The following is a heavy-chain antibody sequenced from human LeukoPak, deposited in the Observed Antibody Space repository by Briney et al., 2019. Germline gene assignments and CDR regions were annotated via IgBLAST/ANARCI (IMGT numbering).Heavy chain of an antibody. Sequence: PGRSLRLSCAASGFTFSSYAMHWVRQAPGKGLEWVAVISYDGSNKYYADSVKGRFTISRDNSKNTPYLQMNSLRAEDTAVYYCARDGYYGSGSYYNVPTLYFDYWGQGTLVTVSS. J-gene: IGHJ4*02. D-gene: IGHD3-10*01. CDR3: ARDGYYGSGSYYNVPTLYFDY. CDR2: ISYDGSNK. V-gene: IGHV3-30*04. CDR1: GFTFSSYA.